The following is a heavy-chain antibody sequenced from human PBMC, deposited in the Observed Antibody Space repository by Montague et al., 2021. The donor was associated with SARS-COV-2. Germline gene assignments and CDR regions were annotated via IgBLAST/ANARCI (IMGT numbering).Heavy chain of an antibody. CDR3: ARVRLFYYLDY. D-gene: IGHD2/OR15-2a*01. CDR1: GTSIRGGGYY. V-gene: IGHV4-31*11. CDR2: IFHTGRA. Sequence: TLSLTCAVSGTSIRGGGYYWTWIRQHPGKGLEWIGYIFHTGRAYYNPSLETRVNISVDTSNNLFSLRLSSVAAAATAMYFCARVRLFYYLDYWGQGTLVTVPS. J-gene: IGHJ4*02.